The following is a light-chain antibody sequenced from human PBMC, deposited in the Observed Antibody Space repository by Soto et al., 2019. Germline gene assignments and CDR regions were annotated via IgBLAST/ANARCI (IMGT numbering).Light chain of an antibody. CDR1: SSDVGGYNY. Sequence: QSVLTQPASVSGSPGQSITISCTGTSSDVGGYNYVSWYQQHPGKAPKLMIYEVSNRPSGVSNRFSGSKSANTASLTISGLQDEDEADYYCSSYTSTSTVVFGGGTKLTVL. J-gene: IGLJ2*01. CDR3: SSYTSTSTVV. CDR2: EVS. V-gene: IGLV2-14*01.